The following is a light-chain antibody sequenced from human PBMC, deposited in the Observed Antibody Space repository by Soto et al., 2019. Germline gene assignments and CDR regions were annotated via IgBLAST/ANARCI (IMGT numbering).Light chain of an antibody. J-gene: IGLJ2*01. V-gene: IGLV4-69*01. CDR2: LNSDGSH. CDR3: QTWGTDSVV. CDR1: SGHSSYA. Sequence: QSVLTQSPSASASLGASVKLTCTLSSGHSSYAIAWHQQQPEKGPRYLMNLNSDGSHSKGDGIPDRFSGSSSGAERYLTISSLQSEDEADYYCQTWGTDSVVFGGGTKVTVL.